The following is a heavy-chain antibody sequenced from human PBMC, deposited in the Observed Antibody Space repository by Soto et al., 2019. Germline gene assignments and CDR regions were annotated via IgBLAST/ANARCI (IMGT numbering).Heavy chain of an antibody. Sequence: SETLSLTCTVSGGSISSYYWSWIRQPAGKGLEGIGRIYTSGSTNDNPSLKSRVTMAVDTSKNQFSLKLSSVTAADTAVYYCARALYHYDILTGTSYYFDYWGQGTLVTVSS. J-gene: IGHJ4*02. CDR1: GGSISSYY. V-gene: IGHV4-4*07. D-gene: IGHD3-9*01. CDR3: ARALYHYDILTGTSYYFDY. CDR2: IYTSGST.